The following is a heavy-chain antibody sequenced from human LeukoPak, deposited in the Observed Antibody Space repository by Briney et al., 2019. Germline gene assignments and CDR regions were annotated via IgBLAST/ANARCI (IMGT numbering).Heavy chain of an antibody. V-gene: IGHV1-69*05. J-gene: IGHJ4*02. CDR2: IIPIFGTA. Sequence: ASVKVSCKASGGTFSSYAISWVRQAPGQGLEWMGRIIPIFGTANYAQKFQGRVTITTDESTSTAYMELSSLRSEDTAVYYCARAHEPGSSSWPLDYWGQGTLVTVSS. D-gene: IGHD6-13*01. CDR1: GGTFSSYA. CDR3: ARAHEPGSSSWPLDY.